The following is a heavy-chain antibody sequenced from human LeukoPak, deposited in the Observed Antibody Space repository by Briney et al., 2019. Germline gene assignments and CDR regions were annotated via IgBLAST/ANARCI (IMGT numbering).Heavy chain of an antibody. J-gene: IGHJ5*02. CDR3: ARDLRATYDDFWSGYHNWFDP. D-gene: IGHD3-3*01. Sequence: ASVKVSCKDSGYTFTSYGISWVRQAPGQGLEWMGWISAYNGNTNYAQKLQGRVTMTTDTSTSTAYMELWSLRSDDTAVYYCARDLRATYDDFWSGYHNWFDPWGQGTLVTVSS. V-gene: IGHV1-18*01. CDR1: GYTFTSYG. CDR2: ISAYNGNT.